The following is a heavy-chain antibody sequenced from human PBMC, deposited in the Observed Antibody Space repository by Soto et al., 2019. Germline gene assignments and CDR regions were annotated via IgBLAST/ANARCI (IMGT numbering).Heavy chain of an antibody. D-gene: IGHD2-2*01. CDR3: AREARDRPTGLVPAAIDGMDV. V-gene: IGHV1-69*08. CDR2: IIPIFGIA. CDR1: GGTFSRYS. J-gene: IGHJ6*02. Sequence: QVQLVQSGAEVKKPGSSVKVSCKASGGTFSRYSITWVRQAPGHGLEWIGRIIPIFGIASYAQKFQGRVTITADESTSTAYMVLSSLRSDDTAVYYCAREARDRPTGLVPAAIDGMDVWGQGTTVTVSS.